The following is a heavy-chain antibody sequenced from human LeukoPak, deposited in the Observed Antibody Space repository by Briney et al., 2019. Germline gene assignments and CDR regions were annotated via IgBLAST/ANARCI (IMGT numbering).Heavy chain of an antibody. CDR3: ARGGDDDYYFDY. Sequence: GGSLRLSCAASGFTFSSYWMSWVRQAPGKGQELVSSIRSSSSYIYYADSLKGRFTISRDNAKNSLYLQMNSLRAEDTAVYYCARGGDDDYYFDYWGQGTLVTVSS. CDR2: IRSSSSYI. CDR1: GFTFSSYW. J-gene: IGHJ4*02. D-gene: IGHD3-16*01. V-gene: IGHV3-21*01.